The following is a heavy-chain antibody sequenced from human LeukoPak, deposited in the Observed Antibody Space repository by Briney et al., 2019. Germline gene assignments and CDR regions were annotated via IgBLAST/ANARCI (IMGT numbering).Heavy chain of an antibody. D-gene: IGHD4-17*01. CDR3: ARANDYGDPLPRYMDV. CDR2: IYATGST. J-gene: IGHJ6*03. CDR1: GGSISSYY. V-gene: IGHV4-4*07. Sequence: TASETLSLTCTVSGGSISSYYWSWIRQPAGKGLEWIGEIYATGSTNYKPSLKSRVTISVDKSKNQFSLKLSSVTAADTAVYYCARANDYGDPLPRYMDVWGKGTTVTVSS.